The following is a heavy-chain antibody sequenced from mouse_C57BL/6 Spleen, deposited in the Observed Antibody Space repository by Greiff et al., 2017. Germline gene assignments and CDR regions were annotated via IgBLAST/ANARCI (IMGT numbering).Heavy chain of an antibody. Sequence: DVMLVESGGGLVQPGGSLSLSCAASGFTFTDYYMSWVRQPPGKALEWLGFIRNKANGYTTEYSASVKGRFTISRDNSQSILYLQMNALRAEDSATYYCARDRAIYYDYDYAMDYWGQGTSVTVSS. CDR1: GFTFTDYY. V-gene: IGHV7-3*01. J-gene: IGHJ4*01. CDR2: IRNKANGYTT. CDR3: ARDRAIYYDYDYAMDY. D-gene: IGHD2-4*01.